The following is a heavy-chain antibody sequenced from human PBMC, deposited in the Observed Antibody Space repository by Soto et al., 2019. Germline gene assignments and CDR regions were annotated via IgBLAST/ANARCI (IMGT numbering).Heavy chain of an antibody. CDR2: ISGSGDST. V-gene: IGHV3-23*01. CDR3: AQVSDAAGRDY. D-gene: IGHD1-1*01. J-gene: IGHJ4*02. Sequence: EVQLLKSGGGLVQPGGSLRLSCAASGFTFSSNAMSWVRQAPGKGLEWVAAISGSGDSTNYADSVKGRFTISRDNSKNTLYLQMNSLRAEDTAVYYCAQVSDAAGRDYWGQGTQVTVSS. CDR1: GFTFSSNA.